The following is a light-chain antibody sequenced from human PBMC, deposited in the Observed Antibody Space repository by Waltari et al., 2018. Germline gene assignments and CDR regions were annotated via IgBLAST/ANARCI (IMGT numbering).Light chain of an antibody. J-gene: IGKJ2*01. CDR3: MQGTHWRGYT. CDR2: KVS. CDR1: QSLVYSDGNTY. Sequence: DVVMTQSPLSLPVTLGQPASISCRSSQSLVYSDGNTYLNWFQQRPGHSPRRLIYKVSNRDAGVPDRFSGNGSGTDFTLKISRVEAEDVGVYYCMQGTHWRGYTFGQGTKLESK. V-gene: IGKV2-30*01.